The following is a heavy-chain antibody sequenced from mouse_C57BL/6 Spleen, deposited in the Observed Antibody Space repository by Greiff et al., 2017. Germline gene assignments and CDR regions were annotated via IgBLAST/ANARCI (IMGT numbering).Heavy chain of an antibody. D-gene: IGHD3-2*02. CDR2: IDPSDSET. CDR1: GYTFTSYW. CDR3: ARGGGSSGYNY. J-gene: IGHJ2*01. V-gene: IGHV1-52*01. Sequence: QFQLQQPGAELVRPGSSVKLSCKASGYTFTSYWMHWVKQRPIQGLEWIGNIDPSDSETHYNQKFKDKATLTVDKSSSTAYMQLSSLTSEDSAVYYCARGGGSSGYNYWGQGTTLTVSS.